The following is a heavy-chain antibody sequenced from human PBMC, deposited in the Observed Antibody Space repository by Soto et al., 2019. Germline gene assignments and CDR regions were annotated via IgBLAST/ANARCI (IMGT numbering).Heavy chain of an antibody. V-gene: IGHV3-15*07. D-gene: IGHD2-15*01. Sequence: SVSNAWMNWVLQAPGKGLEWVGRIKSKTDGGTTDYAAPVKGRFTISRDDSKNTLYLQMNSLKTEDTAVYYCTTKLRSFDYWGQGTLVTVSS. CDR3: TTKLRSFDY. J-gene: IGHJ4*02. CDR2: IKSKTDGGTT. CDR1: SVSNAW.